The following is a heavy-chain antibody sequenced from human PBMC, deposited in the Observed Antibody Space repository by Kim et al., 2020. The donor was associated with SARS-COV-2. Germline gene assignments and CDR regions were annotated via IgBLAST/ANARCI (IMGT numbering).Heavy chain of an antibody. CDR2: IDTKTGNP. D-gene: IGHD3-10*01. J-gene: IGHJ6*02. V-gene: IGHV7-4-1*02. CDR3: ARSGVMDV. CDR1: GYTFTDYT. Sequence: ASVKVSCKASGYTFTDYTMNWVRQAPGQGLEWMGWIDTKTGNPTYGQGFTGRLVFPLDIAVGTAYLQISSLKTEDTAVFYCARSGVMDVWGQGTTVTVSS.